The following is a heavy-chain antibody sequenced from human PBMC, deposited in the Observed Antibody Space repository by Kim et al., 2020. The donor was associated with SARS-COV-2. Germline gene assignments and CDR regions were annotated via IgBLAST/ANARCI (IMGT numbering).Heavy chain of an antibody. Sequence: GGTKSYADSGKGRFTISRSNAKNTLYLQLNSLTAEDTGVYYCAKEIRPNNYWGQGTLVTVSS. D-gene: IGHD1-1*01. V-gene: IGHV3-23*01. J-gene: IGHJ4*02. CDR2: GGTK. CDR3: AKEIRPNNY.